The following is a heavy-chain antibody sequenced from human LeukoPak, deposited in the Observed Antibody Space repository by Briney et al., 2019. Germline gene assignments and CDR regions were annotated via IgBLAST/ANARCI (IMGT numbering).Heavy chain of an antibody. J-gene: IGHJ4*02. V-gene: IGHV4-59*01. D-gene: IGHD5-24*01. CDR2: IYDRGST. Sequence: SETLSLTCTVSGGSISRYYWNWIRQPPGKGLEWIGYIYDRGSTNYNPSLRSRVTISIDTSNNQFSLKLTSVTAADTAIYYCARAAGWLQPADYWGQGTLVTVSS. CDR3: ARAAGWLQPADY. CDR1: GGSISRYY.